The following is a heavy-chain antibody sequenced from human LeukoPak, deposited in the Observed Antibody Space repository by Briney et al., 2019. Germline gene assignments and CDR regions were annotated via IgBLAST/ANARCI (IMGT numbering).Heavy chain of an antibody. Sequence: ASVKVSCKASGYTFTSYDINWVRQATGQGLEWMGWMNPNSGNTGYAQKFQGRVTMTRNTSMSTAYMELRSLRSEDTAVYYCARGGSRGGAVDYWGQGTLVTVSS. D-gene: IGHD3-16*01. CDR1: GYTFTSYD. V-gene: IGHV1-8*01. J-gene: IGHJ4*02. CDR3: ARGGSRGGAVDY. CDR2: MNPNSGNT.